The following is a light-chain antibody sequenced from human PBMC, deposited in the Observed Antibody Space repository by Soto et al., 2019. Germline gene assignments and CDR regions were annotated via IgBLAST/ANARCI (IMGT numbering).Light chain of an antibody. J-gene: IGLJ2*01. CDR1: SSDVGGYNY. Sequence: QSALTQPASVSGSPGQSITISCTGTSSDVGGYNYVSWYQQHPGKAPKLMTYDVSNRPSGVSNRFSGSKSGNTASLTISGLQAEDEAAYYCSSYTSSSTLGFGGGTKLTVL. CDR3: SSYTSSSTLG. V-gene: IGLV2-14*01. CDR2: DVS.